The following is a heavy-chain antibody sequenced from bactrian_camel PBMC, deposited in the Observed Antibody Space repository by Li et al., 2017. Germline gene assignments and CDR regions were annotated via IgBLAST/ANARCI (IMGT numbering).Heavy chain of an antibody. Sequence: HVQLVESGGGSVQAGGSQRLSCAASGDTAYSSYYMGWFRQAPGKEREWVAAIINGARYANSVKGRFTISTDNANNTLSLQMDRLRPEDTAMYYCNDRCRTLFGPGTQVTVS. J-gene: IGHJ4*01. CDR2: IINGA. V-gene: IGHV3S53*01. D-gene: IGHD2*01. CDR1: GDTAYSSYY.